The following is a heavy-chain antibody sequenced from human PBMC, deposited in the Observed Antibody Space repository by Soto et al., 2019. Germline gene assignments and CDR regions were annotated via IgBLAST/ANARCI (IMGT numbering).Heavy chain of an antibody. Sequence: GGSLRLSCAASGFTFSSYAMHWVRQAPGKGLEWVAVISYDGSNKYYADSAKGRFTISRDNSKNTLYLQMNSLRAEDTAVYYCARDLTGYSYGPKNYYYGMDVWGQGTTVTVSS. V-gene: IGHV3-30-3*01. J-gene: IGHJ6*02. CDR1: GFTFSSYA. CDR3: ARDLTGYSYGPKNYYYGMDV. D-gene: IGHD5-18*01. CDR2: ISYDGSNK.